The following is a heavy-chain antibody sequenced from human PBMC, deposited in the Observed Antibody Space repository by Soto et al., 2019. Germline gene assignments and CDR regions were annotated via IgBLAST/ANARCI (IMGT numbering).Heavy chain of an antibody. Sequence: QVQLVQSGAEVKKPGSSVKVSCKASGGTFSPYTINWVRQAPGQGLEWMGRIIPFHGVTNYAQKFQARVTITAEKSTSTAYMELSGLRFEDTAIYYCTRDWEITVSTWSFGGFWGRGTLVTVSS. D-gene: IGHD3-10*01. CDR3: TRDWEITVSTWSFGGF. CDR1: GGTFSPYT. CDR2: IIPFHGVT. J-gene: IGHJ4*02. V-gene: IGHV1-69*08.